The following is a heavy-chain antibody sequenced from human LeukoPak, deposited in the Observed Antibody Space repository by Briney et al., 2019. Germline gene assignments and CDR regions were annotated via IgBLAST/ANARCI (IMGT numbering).Heavy chain of an antibody. J-gene: IGHJ4*02. CDR3: ARDYQYSYGLSEVYYFDY. CDR2: INHSGST. Sequence: PSETLSLTCAVYGGSFSGYYWSWIRQPPGKGLEWIGEINHSGSTNYNPSLKSRVTISVDTSKNQFSLKLSSVTAADTAVYYCARDYQYSYGLSEVYYFDYWGQGTLVTVSS. CDR1: GGSFSGYY. D-gene: IGHD5-18*01. V-gene: IGHV4-34*01.